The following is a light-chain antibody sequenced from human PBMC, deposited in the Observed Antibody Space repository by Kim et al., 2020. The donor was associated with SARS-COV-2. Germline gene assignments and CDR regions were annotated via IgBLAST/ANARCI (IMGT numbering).Light chain of an antibody. CDR1: TSDVGSDT. J-gene: IGLJ3*02. CDR3: TAWDDRLNGPV. Sequence: ELTQPPSASGTPGQRVTISCSGITSDVGSDTANWYQQLPGTAPKLLIFADSQRPSGVPARFSASRSGTSAFLTISGLQGDDEAYYYCTAWDDRLNGPVFGGGTQLTVL. V-gene: IGLV1-44*01. CDR2: ADS.